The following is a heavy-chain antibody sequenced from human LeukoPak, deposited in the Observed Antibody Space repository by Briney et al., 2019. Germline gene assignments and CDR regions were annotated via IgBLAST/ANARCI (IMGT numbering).Heavy chain of an antibody. CDR1: GGSFSGYY. CDR3: ARGPGEREPSGSGSYYNY. V-gene: IGHV4-34*01. CDR2: VNHSGST. D-gene: IGHD3-10*01. Sequence: KSSETLSLTCAVYGGSFSGYYWSWIRQPAGKGLEWIGEVNHSGSTNYNPSLKSRVTISVDTSKNQFSLKLSSVTAADTAVYYCARGPGEREPSGSGSYYNYWGQGTLVTVSS. J-gene: IGHJ4*02.